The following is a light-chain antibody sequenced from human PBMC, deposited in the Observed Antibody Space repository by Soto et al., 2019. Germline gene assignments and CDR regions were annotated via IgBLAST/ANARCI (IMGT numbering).Light chain of an antibody. Sequence: EIVLTQSPGTLSLSPGERATLSCRASQSVSSSYLAWYQQKPGQAPRLLIYGASSRATGIPDRFSGSGSGTDFTLTISRLEPEDCAVYYCQQYGSSRWTFGQGTKVEIK. CDR1: QSVSSSY. J-gene: IGKJ1*01. CDR2: GAS. V-gene: IGKV3-20*01. CDR3: QQYGSSRWT.